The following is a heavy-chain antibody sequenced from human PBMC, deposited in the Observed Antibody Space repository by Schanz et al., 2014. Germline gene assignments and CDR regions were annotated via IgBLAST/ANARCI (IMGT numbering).Heavy chain of an antibody. V-gene: IGHV3-23*01. CDR2: MNESHSTI. Sequence: EVQLLESGGGLVEPGGSLRLSCAASGFSFSSYAMGWVRQARGKGLEWVSAMNESHSTIYYADSVRGRFTISRDNAENTLFLQMSSLRAEDTAVYYCAKGRFGELSAFDIWGQGTMVTVSS. CDR3: AKGRFGELSAFDI. D-gene: IGHD3-10*01. CDR1: GFSFSSYA. J-gene: IGHJ3*02.